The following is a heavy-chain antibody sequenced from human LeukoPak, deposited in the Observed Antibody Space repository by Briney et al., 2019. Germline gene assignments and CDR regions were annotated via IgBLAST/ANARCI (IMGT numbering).Heavy chain of an antibody. D-gene: IGHD3-22*01. CDR1: GFAFEDYS. CDR2: ISWDGGST. Sequence: PGGSLRLSCAASGFAFEDYSMHWVRQVPGKGLEWVSLISWDGGSTYYADSVKGRFTISRDNSKNSLYLQMNSLRTEDTALYYCAKEGSYYDSSGYYHGELDYWGQGTLVTVSS. J-gene: IGHJ4*02. V-gene: IGHV3-43*01. CDR3: AKEGSYYDSSGYYHGELDY.